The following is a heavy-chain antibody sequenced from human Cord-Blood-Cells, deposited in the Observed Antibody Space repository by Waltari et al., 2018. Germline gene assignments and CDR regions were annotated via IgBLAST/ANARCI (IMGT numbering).Heavy chain of an antibody. J-gene: IGHJ4*02. CDR1: GGSVSSGSYY. D-gene: IGHD3-10*01. CDR3: ARVSRLGVYFDY. Sequence: QVQLQESGPGLVKPSETLSLTCTVSGGSVSSGSYYWSWIRQPPGKGLEWIGYIYYSGSTNYNPSLKSRVTIPVDTSKNQFSLKLSSVTAADTAVYYCARVSRLGVYFDYWGQGTLVTVSS. V-gene: IGHV4-61*01. CDR2: IYYSGST.